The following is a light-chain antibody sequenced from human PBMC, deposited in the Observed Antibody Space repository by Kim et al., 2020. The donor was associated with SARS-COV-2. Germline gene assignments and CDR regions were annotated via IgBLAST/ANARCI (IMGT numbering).Light chain of an antibody. CDR2: RKN. Sequence: QAGLTQPPSVSKDLRQTATLTCTGDSSNIGNHGAAWLQQHQGHPPKIVSSRKNNRPSGISERISASRSGNTASLTITGLQPEDEADYYCSAWDRSLSAWLFAGGTKLTVL. CDR3: SAWDRSLSAWL. CDR1: SSNIGNHG. V-gene: IGLV10-54*01. J-gene: IGLJ3*02.